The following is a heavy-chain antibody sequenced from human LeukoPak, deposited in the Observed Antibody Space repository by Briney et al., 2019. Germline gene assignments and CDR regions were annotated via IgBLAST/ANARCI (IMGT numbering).Heavy chain of an antibody. CDR2: IYPGDSDT. J-gene: IGHJ3*02. CDR3: ARHHISRLLGYSGAFDI. Sequence: RGESLKISCKGSGYSFTSYWIGWVRQMPGKGLEWMGIIYPGDSDTRYSPSFQGQVTISADKSISTAYLQWSSLKASDTAMYYCARHHISRLLGYSGAFDIWGQGTMVTVSS. V-gene: IGHV5-51*01. D-gene: IGHD1-26*01. CDR1: GYSFTSYW.